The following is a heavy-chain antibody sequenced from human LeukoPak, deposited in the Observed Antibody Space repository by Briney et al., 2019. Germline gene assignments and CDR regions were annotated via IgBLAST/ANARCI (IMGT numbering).Heavy chain of an antibody. Sequence: SVKVSCKASGGTFSNYAISWVRQAPGQGLEWMGGIIPIFGTANYAQKFQGRVTITADKSTSTAYMELSSLRSEDTAVYYCARGNLSYYDSSGLFDFWGLGTLVTVSS. CDR1: GGTFSNYA. CDR3: ARGNLSYYDSSGLFDF. CDR2: IIPIFGTA. D-gene: IGHD3-22*01. V-gene: IGHV1-69*06. J-gene: IGHJ4*02.